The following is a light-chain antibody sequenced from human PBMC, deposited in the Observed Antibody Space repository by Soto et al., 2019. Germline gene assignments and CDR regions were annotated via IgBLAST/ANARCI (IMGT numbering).Light chain of an antibody. J-gene: IGKJ1*01. CDR1: QSVSSN. V-gene: IGKV3-11*01. Sequence: EIVMTQSPATLSVSPGERATLSCRASQSVSSNLAWYQQKPGQAPRLLIYGASNRATGIPARFSGSGSGTDFTLTISSLEPEDFAVYYCQQRSNWPRGTFGQGTKVDIK. CDR2: GAS. CDR3: QQRSNWPRGT.